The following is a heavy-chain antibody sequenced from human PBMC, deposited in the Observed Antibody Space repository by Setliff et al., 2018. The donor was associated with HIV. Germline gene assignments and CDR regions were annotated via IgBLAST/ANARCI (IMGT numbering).Heavy chain of an antibody. CDR2: IISILDIT. Sequence: GASVKVSCKDSGGTSSTHAINWVRQAPGQGLEWMGQIISILDITSYAQKLQGRVSITADESTSKFYMELSDLTSADTAVYYCTGPRGDEAFDIWGQGTKVTVSS. CDR3: TGPRGDEAFDI. CDR1: GGTSSTHA. V-gene: IGHV1-69*10. D-gene: IGHD3-10*01. J-gene: IGHJ3*02.